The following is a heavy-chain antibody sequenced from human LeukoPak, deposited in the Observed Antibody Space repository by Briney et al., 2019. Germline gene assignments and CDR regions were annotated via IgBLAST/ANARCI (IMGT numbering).Heavy chain of an antibody. CDR2: IKQDGSEK. V-gene: IGHV3-7*01. D-gene: IGHD2-15*01. Sequence: GGSLRLSCAASGFTFSSYAMSWVRQAPGKGLEWVANIKQDGSEKYYVDSVKGRFTISRDNAKNSLCLQMNSLRAEDTAVYYCATSMTPYYYYYGMDVWGQGTTVTVSS. J-gene: IGHJ6*02. CDR1: GFTFSSYA. CDR3: ATSMTPYYYYYGMDV.